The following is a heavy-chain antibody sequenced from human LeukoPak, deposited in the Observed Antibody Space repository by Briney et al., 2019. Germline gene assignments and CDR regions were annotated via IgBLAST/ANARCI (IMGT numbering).Heavy chain of an antibody. CDR2: IYYSGST. J-gene: IGHJ4*02. V-gene: IGHV4-59*12. CDR1: GGSISSYY. Sequence: PSETLSLTCTVSGGSISSYYWSWIRQPPGKGLEWIGYIYYSGSTNYNPSLKSRVTISVDKSKNQFSLKLSSVTAADTAVYYCARDPRGYSGCPVFDYWGQGTLVTVSS. CDR3: ARDPRGYSGCPVFDY. D-gene: IGHD5-12*01.